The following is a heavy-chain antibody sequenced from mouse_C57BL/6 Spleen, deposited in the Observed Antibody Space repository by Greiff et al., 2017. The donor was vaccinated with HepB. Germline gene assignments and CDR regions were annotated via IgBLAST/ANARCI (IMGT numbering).Heavy chain of an antibody. Sequence: EVQLVESGGGLVKPGGSLKLSCAASGFTFSDYGMHWVRQAPGKGLEWVAYISSGSSTIYYADTVKGRFTISRDNAKNTLFLQMTSLRSEDTAMYYCARRTRYYEYDWYFDVWGTGTTVTVSS. CDR2: ISSGSSTI. V-gene: IGHV5-17*01. CDR1: GFTFSDYG. CDR3: ARRTRYYEYDWYFDV. D-gene: IGHD2-4*01. J-gene: IGHJ1*03.